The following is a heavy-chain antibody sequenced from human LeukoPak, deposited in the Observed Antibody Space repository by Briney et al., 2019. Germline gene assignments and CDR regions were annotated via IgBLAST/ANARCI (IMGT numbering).Heavy chain of an antibody. J-gene: IGHJ4*02. CDR1: GGTFSSYA. V-gene: IGHV1-69*04. D-gene: IGHD3-10*01. Sequence: GASVKVSCKASGGTFSSYAISWVRQAPGQGLEWMGRIIPILGIANYAQKFQGRVTITADKSTSTAYMELRSLRSDDTAVYYCARVRITMVRGVIITRGCPDYWGQGTLVTVSS. CDR3: ARVRITMVRGVIITRGCPDY. CDR2: IIPILGIA.